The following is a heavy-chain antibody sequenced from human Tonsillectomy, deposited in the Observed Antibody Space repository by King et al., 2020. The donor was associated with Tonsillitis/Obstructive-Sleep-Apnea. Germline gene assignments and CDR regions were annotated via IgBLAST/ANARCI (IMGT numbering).Heavy chain of an antibody. J-gene: IGHJ4*02. CDR1: GGSFSGYY. CDR3: VRVQVSSQY. Sequence: VQLQQWGAGLLKPSETLSLTCAVYGGSFSGYYWTWIRQPPGKGLEWIGEINHSGRTNYNPSLKSRVTISVDTSKNQFSLKLSSVTAADTAVYYCVRVQVSSQYWGQGTLVTVSS. V-gene: IGHV4-34*01. CDR2: INHSGRT. D-gene: IGHD3-16*02.